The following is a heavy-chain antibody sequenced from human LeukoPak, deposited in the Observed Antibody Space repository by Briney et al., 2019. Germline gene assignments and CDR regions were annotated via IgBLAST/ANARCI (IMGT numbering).Heavy chain of an antibody. CDR1: GYTFTGYY. CDR3: ARVHSSGWYFFDY. V-gene: IGHV1-2*02. Sequence: ASVKVSCKASGYTFTGYYMHGVRQAPGQGLEWMGWINPNSGGTNYAQKFQGRVTMTRDTSISTAYMELSRLRSDDTAVYYCARVHSSGWYFFDYWGQGTLVTVSS. D-gene: IGHD6-19*01. J-gene: IGHJ4*02. CDR2: INPNSGGT.